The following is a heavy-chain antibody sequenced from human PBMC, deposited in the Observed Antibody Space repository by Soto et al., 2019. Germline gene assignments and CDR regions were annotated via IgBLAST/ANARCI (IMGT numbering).Heavy chain of an antibody. V-gene: IGHV3-30-3*01. CDR3: ARLMKRITMIVVVPEGTFDI. D-gene: IGHD3-22*01. CDR1: GFTFSSYA. CDR2: ISYDGSNK. Sequence: GSLRLSCAASGFTFSSYAMHWVRQAPGKGLEWVAVISYDGSNKYYADSVKGRFTISRDNSKNTLYLQMNSLRAEDTAVYYCARLMKRITMIVVVPEGTFDIWGQGTMVTVSS. J-gene: IGHJ3*02.